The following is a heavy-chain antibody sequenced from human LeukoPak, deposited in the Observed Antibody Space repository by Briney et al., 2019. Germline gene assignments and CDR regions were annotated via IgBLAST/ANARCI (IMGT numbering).Heavy chain of an antibody. J-gene: IGHJ4*02. V-gene: IGHV3-48*03. CDR2: ISSRGTTI. D-gene: IGHD1-26*01. CDR1: GFTFSTYE. Sequence: GGSLRLSCAASGFTFSTYEMNWVRQAPGRGLEWLSYISSRGTTIYYADSVKGRFTISRDDARNSLYLQMNSLRAEDTATYYCARSEVGALSFDYWGQGVLVTVSS. CDR3: ARSEVGALSFDY.